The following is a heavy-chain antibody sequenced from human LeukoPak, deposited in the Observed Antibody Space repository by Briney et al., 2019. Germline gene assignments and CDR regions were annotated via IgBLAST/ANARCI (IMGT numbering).Heavy chain of an antibody. CDR1: GGSFSGYY. D-gene: IGHD3-3*01. J-gene: IGHJ3*02. Sequence: PSETLSLTCAVYGGSFSGYYWSWIRQPPGKGLEWIGEINHSGSTNYNPSLKSRVTISVDTSKNQFSLKLSSVTAADTAVYYCARSSAYYDFWSGYYNSAFDIWGQGTMVTVSS. CDR2: INHSGST. CDR3: ARSSAYYDFWSGYYNSAFDI. V-gene: IGHV4-34*01.